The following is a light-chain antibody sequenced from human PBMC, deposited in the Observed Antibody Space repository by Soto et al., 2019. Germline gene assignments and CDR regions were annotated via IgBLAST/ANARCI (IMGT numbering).Light chain of an antibody. CDR1: QSVSIY. J-gene: IGKJ4*01. CDR3: QQRINWPLT. CDR2: DGS. V-gene: IGKV3-11*01. Sequence: EIVLTQSPATLSLSPGERATLSCRASQSVSIYLAWYQQKPGQAPRLLIYDGSKRATGIPARFSGSGSGTVFTLTISSLEPEDFVVYYCQQRINWPLTFGGGTKVEIK.